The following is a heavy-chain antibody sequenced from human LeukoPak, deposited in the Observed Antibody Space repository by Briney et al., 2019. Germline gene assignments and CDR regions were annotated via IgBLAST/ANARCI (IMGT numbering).Heavy chain of an antibody. V-gene: IGHV3-23*01. Sequence: GGSLRLSCAASGFTLNSYAMSWVRQAPGKGLEWVSAISDSGGSTYYADSVKGRFTISKDNSKNTLYLQMNSLRAEDTAIYYCAKAFTYGDYAGYWGQGTLVTVSS. CDR3: AKAFTYGDYAGY. J-gene: IGHJ4*02. CDR1: GFTLNSYA. CDR2: ISDSGGST. D-gene: IGHD4-17*01.